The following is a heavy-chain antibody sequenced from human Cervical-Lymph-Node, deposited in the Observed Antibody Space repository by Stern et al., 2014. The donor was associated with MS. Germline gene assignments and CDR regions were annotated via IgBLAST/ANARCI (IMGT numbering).Heavy chain of an antibody. CDR3: ARSNYGMDV. V-gene: IGHV3-74*02. CDR2: INSDGSRT. D-gene: IGHD2-8*01. Sequence: MQLVQSGGGVVQPGGSLRLSCVASGFTFSSQWMHWVRQAPGKGLVWVSRINSDGSRTTYADFVKGRFTISRDNAKKTLYLQMDSLRAEDTAVYYCARSNYGMDVWGQGTTVTVSS. CDR1: GFTFSSQW. J-gene: IGHJ6*02.